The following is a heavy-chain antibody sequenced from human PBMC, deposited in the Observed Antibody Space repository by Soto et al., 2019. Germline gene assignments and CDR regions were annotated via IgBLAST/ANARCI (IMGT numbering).Heavy chain of an antibody. CDR3: TIGAGWTTDY. CDR1: AGSISSNY. Sequence: QVQLQESGPGLVRPSETLSLTCTVSAGSISSNYWNWIRQAPGKGLEWIGLIHHSGSTNYNPSLKNRGAISLDTSKNQLALKLSSVTAADTGVYYCTIGAGWTTDYWGQGTLVTVSS. D-gene: IGHD6-19*01. J-gene: IGHJ4*02. V-gene: IGHV4-59*01. CDR2: IHHSGST.